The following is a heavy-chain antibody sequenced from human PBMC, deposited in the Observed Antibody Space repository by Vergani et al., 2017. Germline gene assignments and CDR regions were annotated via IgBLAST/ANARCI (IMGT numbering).Heavy chain of an antibody. V-gene: IGHV4-34*02. CDR3: ARGNKDTAMVKDYYYYMDV. D-gene: IGHD5-18*01. CDR2: INHSGST. Sequence: QVHLQQRGAGVLKPSETLSLTCGVIGGSFSGYYWSWIRQPPGKGLEWFGEINHSGSTNYNPSLKSRVTISVDTSKNQFSLKLSSVTAADTAVYYCARGNKDTAMVKDYYYYMDVWGKGTTVTVSS. CDR1: GGSFSGYY. J-gene: IGHJ6*03.